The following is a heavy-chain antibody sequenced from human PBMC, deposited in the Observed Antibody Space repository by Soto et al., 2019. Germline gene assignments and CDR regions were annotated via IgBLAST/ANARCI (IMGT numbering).Heavy chain of an antibody. D-gene: IGHD2-2*01. CDR1: GVTFSSYT. Sequence: SVKVSCKASGVTFSSYTISWVRQAPGQGLEWMGRIIPILGIANYAQKFQGRVTITADKSTSTAYMELSSLRSEDTAVYYCAREKLVPAASYYFDYWGQGTLVTVSS. V-gene: IGHV1-69*04. CDR3: AREKLVPAASYYFDY. J-gene: IGHJ4*02. CDR2: IIPILGIA.